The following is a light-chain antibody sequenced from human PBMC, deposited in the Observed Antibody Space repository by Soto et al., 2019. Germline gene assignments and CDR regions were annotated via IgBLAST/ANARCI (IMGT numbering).Light chain of an antibody. CDR2: GAS. V-gene: IGKV1-33*01. CDR3: QQYDNLPLT. J-gene: IGKJ4*01. CDR1: HDIRKD. Sequence: DIQLTQSPSSLSASVGGRVTITCQASHDIRKDLNWYQQKQGKAPKXLIHGASSLEAGVPSRFSGSGSGTDFTFTISGLQPEDGETYYGQQYDNLPLTFGGGTKVDIK.